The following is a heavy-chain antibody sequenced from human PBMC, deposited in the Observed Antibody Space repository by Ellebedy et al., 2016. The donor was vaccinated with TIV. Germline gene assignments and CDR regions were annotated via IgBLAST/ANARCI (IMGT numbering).Heavy chain of an antibody. J-gene: IGHJ3*02. CDR2: ITWNSDFI. CDR1: GFTFDDYA. Sequence: PGGSLRLSCAASGFTFDDYAMHRVRQAPGKGLEWVSGITWNSDFIGYADSVKGRFTISRDNAKNYLYLQMNSLRAEDTAVYYCARAGVYMITFGEFDGAFDIWGQGTMVTVSS. CDR3: ARAGVYMITFGEFDGAFDI. D-gene: IGHD3-16*01. V-gene: IGHV3-9*01.